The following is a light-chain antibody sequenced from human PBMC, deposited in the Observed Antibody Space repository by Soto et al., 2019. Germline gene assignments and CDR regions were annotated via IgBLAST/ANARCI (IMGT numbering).Light chain of an antibody. CDR3: QQYNSYPLT. J-gene: IGKJ4*01. V-gene: IGKV3-11*01. CDR2: DAS. Sequence: IVMTQSPATLSLSPGERATLSCRASQSVSSYLAWYQQKPGQAPRLLIYDASNRATGIPARFSGSGSGTDFTLTISSLEPEDFATYYCQQYNSYPLTFGGGTKVDIK. CDR1: QSVSSY.